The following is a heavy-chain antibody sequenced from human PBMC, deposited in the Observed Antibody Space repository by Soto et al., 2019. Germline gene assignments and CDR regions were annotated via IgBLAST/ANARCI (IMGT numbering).Heavy chain of an antibody. CDR3: AREGIRPYYYYGMDV. CDR2: ISGYNGDT. J-gene: IGHJ6*02. V-gene: IGHV1-18*01. CDR1: GYTFTNYG. D-gene: IGHD3-10*01. Sequence: QVQLVQSGAEVKKPGASVKVSCKASGYTFTNYGISWVRQAPGQGLEWMGWISGYNGDTDYAQKVHGRVTMTTHTSTSTVYMELRSLSSEDTAVYYCAREGIRPYYYYGMDVWGQGTTVTVSS.